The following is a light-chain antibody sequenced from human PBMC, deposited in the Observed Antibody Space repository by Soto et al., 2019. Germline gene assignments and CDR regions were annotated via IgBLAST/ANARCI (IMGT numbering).Light chain of an antibody. CDR1: QSVSSK. V-gene: IGKV3-15*01. CDR3: QQYNNWLWT. CDR2: GAC. Sequence: EIVMTQSPATLSVSPGESATLSCRASQSVSSKVAWYQQKPGQAPRLLIYGACTRGTGIPARFSGSGSGTEFTLTISSLQSEDFAVYYCQQYNNWLWTFGQGTKVEI. J-gene: IGKJ1*01.